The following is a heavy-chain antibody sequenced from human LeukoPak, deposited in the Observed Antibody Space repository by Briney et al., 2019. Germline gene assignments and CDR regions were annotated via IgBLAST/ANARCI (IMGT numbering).Heavy chain of an antibody. CDR2: TDTSGRYV. CDR3: ARGSARWFDP. J-gene: IGHJ5*02. Sequence: PGGSLRPSCAASGFTFSNYGMNWVRQAPGKGLEWVSFTDTSGRYVYYGDSVKGRFTISRDNAKNLLFLQMNGLRAEDTALYYCARGSARWFDPWGQGTLVTVSS. CDR1: GFTFSNYG. V-gene: IGHV3-21*06.